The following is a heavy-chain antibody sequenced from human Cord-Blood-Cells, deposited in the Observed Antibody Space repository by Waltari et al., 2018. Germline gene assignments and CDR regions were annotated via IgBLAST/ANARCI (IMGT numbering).Heavy chain of an antibody. J-gene: IGHJ4*02. D-gene: IGHD3-16*01. Sequence: QLQLQESGPGLAKPSETLSITCTVPGGSLSSSRSSWGVIRQPQGKGLEWIGSIYYSGSTYYNPSLKSRVTISVDTSKNQFSLKLSSVTAADTAVYYCASGGVFVYWGQGTLVTVSS. CDR2: IYYSGST. V-gene: IGHV4-39*01. CDR1: GGSLSSSRSS. CDR3: ASGGVFVY.